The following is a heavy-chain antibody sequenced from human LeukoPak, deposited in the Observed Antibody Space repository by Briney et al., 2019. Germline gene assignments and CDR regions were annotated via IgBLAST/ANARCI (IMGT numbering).Heavy chain of an antibody. CDR3: ARDDDYSMRWTYYYGMDV. Sequence: ASVKVSRKASGSTFSSYSISWMRQAPGQGLEWMGLINVYNGNTNYSQKLQGRVTMTTDTSTSKDYMELRSLRSDDTAVYYCARDDDYSMRWTYYYGMDVWGERTTVTVSS. CDR2: INVYNGNT. V-gene: IGHV1-18*01. J-gene: IGHJ6*02. CDR1: GSTFSSYS. D-gene: IGHD4-11*01.